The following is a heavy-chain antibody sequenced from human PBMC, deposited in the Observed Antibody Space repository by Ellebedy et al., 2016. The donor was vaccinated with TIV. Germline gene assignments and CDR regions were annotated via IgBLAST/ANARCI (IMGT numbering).Heavy chain of an antibody. D-gene: IGHD3-9*01. J-gene: IGHJ3*01. V-gene: IGHV3-23*01. CDR1: GFTLSNYA. Sequence: GESLKISCAASGFTLSNYAMNWVRQAPGKGLEWVSAISASGAATYYSYSVKGRFTISRDNPKNTLYLQMNSLRAEDTAVYYCAKGRTYDILTRPLDFWGQGTMVTVSS. CDR2: ISASGAAT. CDR3: AKGRTYDILTRPLDF.